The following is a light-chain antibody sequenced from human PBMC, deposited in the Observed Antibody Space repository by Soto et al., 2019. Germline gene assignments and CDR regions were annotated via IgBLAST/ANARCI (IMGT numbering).Light chain of an antibody. CDR3: QQFSAYPLT. CDR2: ETS. J-gene: IGKJ4*01. V-gene: IGKV1-13*02. CDR1: LGINTG. Sequence: AIQLTQSPSSLSASVGDRVTITCRASLGINTGVAWYQQKPGKSPKLLIYETSNLASGVSFRFSGTGYGTQFSLTIDGLQPEDFETYHCQQFSAYPLTFGGGTKVEIK.